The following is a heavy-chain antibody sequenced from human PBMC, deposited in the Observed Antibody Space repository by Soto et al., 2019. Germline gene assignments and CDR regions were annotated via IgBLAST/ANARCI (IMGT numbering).Heavy chain of an antibody. Sequence: GGSLRLSCAASGFTFSSYSMNWVRQAPGKGLEWVSSISSSSSYIYYADSVKGRFTISRDNAKNSLYLQMNSLRAEDTAVYYCADQKEMATIGFSGYWGQGTLVTVSS. D-gene: IGHD5-12*01. CDR1: GFTFSSYS. V-gene: IGHV3-21*01. CDR3: ADQKEMATIGFSGY. CDR2: ISSSSSYI. J-gene: IGHJ4*02.